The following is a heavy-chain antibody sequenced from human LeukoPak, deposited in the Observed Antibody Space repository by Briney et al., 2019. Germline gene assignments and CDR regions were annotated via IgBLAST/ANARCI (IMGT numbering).Heavy chain of an antibody. CDR2: IIPIFGSA. CDR1: GYGYIFTSYY. J-gene: IGHJ6*03. V-gene: IGHV1-69*13. Sequence: SVKVSCKASGYGYIFTSYYMHWVRQAPGQGLEWMGGIIPIFGSANYAQKFQGRVTITADESTSTAYMELSSLRSEDTAVYFCARGVSSGTYYKSHYYYYMDVWGKGTSVTISS. CDR3: ARGVSSGTYYKSHYYYYMDV. D-gene: IGHD3-10*01.